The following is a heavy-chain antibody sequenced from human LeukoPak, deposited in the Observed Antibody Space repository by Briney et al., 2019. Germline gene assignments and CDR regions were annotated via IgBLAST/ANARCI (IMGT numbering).Heavy chain of an antibody. Sequence: GGSLRLSCAASGFTFNGYGMSWVRQAPGKGLEWVAVMCYDGGKKYYVDSVKGRFTVSRDNSKNSLNLQMNSLSAEDTAVYYCARVPNYGARVDFLDPWGEGTKVRVSP. CDR2: MCYDGGKK. CDR3: ARVPNYGARVDFLDP. CDR1: GFTFNGYG. D-gene: IGHD4-17*01. J-gene: IGHJ5*02. V-gene: IGHV3-7*01.